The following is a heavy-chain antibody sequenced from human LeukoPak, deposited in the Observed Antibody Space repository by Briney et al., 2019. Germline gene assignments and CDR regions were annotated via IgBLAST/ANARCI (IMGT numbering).Heavy chain of an antibody. D-gene: IGHD3-10*01. Sequence: GGSLRLSCAASGLTFSNIAMSWVRQAPGQGLVWVSRISGDGNNTNYADSVKGRFTISRDDAKNTLYLQMNSLRAEDTAMYYCARITMVRGRAPWGQGTLVTVSS. V-gene: IGHV3-74*01. J-gene: IGHJ5*02. CDR1: GLTFSNIA. CDR2: ISGDGNNT. CDR3: ARITMVRGRAP.